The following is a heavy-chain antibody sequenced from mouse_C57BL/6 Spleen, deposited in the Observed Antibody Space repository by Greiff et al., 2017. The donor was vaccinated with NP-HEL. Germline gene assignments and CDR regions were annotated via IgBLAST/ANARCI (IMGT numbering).Heavy chain of an antibody. CDR3: ARRRVNLYAMDY. D-gene: IGHD2-2*01. J-gene: IGHJ4*01. V-gene: IGHV1-69*01. Sequence: QVQLQQPGAELVMPGASVKLSCKASGYTFTSYWMHWVKQRPGQGLEWIGEIDPSDSYTNYNQKFKGKSTLTVDKSSSTVYMQLSSLTSEDSAVYYCARRRVNLYAMDYWGQRTSVTVSS. CDR1: GYTFTSYW. CDR2: IDPSDSYT.